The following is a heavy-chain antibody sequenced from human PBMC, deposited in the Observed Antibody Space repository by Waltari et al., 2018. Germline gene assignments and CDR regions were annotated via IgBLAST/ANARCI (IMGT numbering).Heavy chain of an antibody. Sequence: QLQLQESGPGLVKPSGTLSLIYAVSGDSMSRNDSWSWVRQPPGKGLEWIGQVRGDGKTNYNPSFASRVTVSLDTATNRVALKVTSATAADTALYYCARDRGRGLYLDTWGQGALVTVSP. CDR3: ARDRGRGLYLDT. CDR1: GDSMSRNDS. D-gene: IGHD1-1*01. V-gene: IGHV4-4*02. CDR2: VRGDGKT. J-gene: IGHJ4*02.